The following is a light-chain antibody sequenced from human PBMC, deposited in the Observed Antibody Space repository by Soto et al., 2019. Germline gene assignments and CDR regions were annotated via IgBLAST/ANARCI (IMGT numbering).Light chain of an antibody. CDR2: DAS. CDR3: LQRSNWPLT. V-gene: IGKV3-11*01. J-gene: IGKJ5*01. CDR1: QSVSSY. Sequence: EIVLTQSPATLSLSPGERATLSCRASQSVSSYLDWYQQKPGQAPRLLIYDASNRATGIPARFSGSGSGTAFTLTSSSLEPEDFAVYYCLQRSNWPLTFGQGTRLEIK.